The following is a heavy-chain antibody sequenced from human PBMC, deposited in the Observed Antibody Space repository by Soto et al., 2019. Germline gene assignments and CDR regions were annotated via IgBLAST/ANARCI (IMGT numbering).Heavy chain of an antibody. D-gene: IGHD2-15*01. V-gene: IGHV4-39*01. CDR3: ARHRRGYCSGVSCYSGGYNWFDP. CDR2: IYYSGST. CDR1: GGSISSSSYY. J-gene: IGHJ5*02. Sequence: QLQLQESGPGLVKPSETLSLTCTVSGGSISSSSYYWGWIRQPPGKGLEWIGRIYYSGSTYYNPSLKNRVTIRDNRSNNLYSGKLSSVSAADTAVYYCARHRRGYCSGVSCYSGGYNWFDPWGQGTLVTDSS.